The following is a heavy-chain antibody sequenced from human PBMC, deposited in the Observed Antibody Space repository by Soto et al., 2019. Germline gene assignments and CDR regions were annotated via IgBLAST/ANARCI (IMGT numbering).Heavy chain of an antibody. V-gene: IGHV3-21*01. CDR1: GFAFRSYN. CDR3: ASATVVAATFDF. D-gene: IGHD2-15*01. Sequence: EVQLVESGGGLVKPGGSLTLSCAASGFAFRSYNMNWVRQAPGKGLVWVASISSGSSNIYYADSVKGRFTISSDNAKNSLFLQMDSLRAEDSAVYYCASATVVAATFDFWGQGTLVTVSS. J-gene: IGHJ4*02. CDR2: ISSGSSNI.